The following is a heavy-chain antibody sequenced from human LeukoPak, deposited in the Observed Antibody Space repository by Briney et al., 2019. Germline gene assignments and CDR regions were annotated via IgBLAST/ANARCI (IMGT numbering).Heavy chain of an antibody. CDR3: ARLGCSSTSCYALRGSYYYYMDV. Sequence: SETLSLTCAVYGGSFSGYYWSWIRQPPGKGLEWIGEINQSGSTNYNPSLKSRVTISVDTSKNQFSLKLSSVTAADTAVYYCARLGCSSTSCYALRGSYYYYMDVWGKGTTVTISS. V-gene: IGHV4-34*01. D-gene: IGHD2-2*01. CDR1: GGSFSGYY. J-gene: IGHJ6*03. CDR2: INQSGST.